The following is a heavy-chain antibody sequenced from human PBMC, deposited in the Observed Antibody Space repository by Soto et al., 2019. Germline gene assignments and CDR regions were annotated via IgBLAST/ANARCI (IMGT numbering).Heavy chain of an antibody. CDR3: AKDLIVGATSYYYGMDV. Sequence: EVQLLESGGALLQPGGSLRLSCAASGLTFSSYAMRWVRQAPGKGLEWVSTISGSGGSTYYADSVKCRFAISRDNSKNTLYLQMNSLRAEDTAVYYCAKDLIVGATSYYYGMDVWGQGTTVTVSS. V-gene: IGHV3-23*01. CDR2: ISGSGGST. CDR1: GLTFSSYA. D-gene: IGHD1-26*01. J-gene: IGHJ6*02.